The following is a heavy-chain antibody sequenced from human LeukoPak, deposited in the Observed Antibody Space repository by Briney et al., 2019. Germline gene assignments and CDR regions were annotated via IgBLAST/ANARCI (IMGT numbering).Heavy chain of an antibody. J-gene: IGHJ4*02. CDR1: GYTFTIFH. D-gene: IGHD2-2*01. Sequence: GASVKVSCKASGYTFTIFHIHWVRQAPGQGLEWMGRINPNSGDTNYAQKFQGRVTMTRDTSISTAYMEPSRLRSDDTAVYYCARDYCSSTSCLFDYWGQGTLVTVSS. CDR2: INPNSGDT. V-gene: IGHV1-2*06. CDR3: ARDYCSSTSCLFDY.